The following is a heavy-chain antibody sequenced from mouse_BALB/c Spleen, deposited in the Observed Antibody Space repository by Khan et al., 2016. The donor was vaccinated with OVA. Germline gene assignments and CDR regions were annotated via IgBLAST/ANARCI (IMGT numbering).Heavy chain of an antibody. CDR2: IAPGSGST. V-gene: IGHV1S41*01. D-gene: IGHD1-1*01. J-gene: IGHJ4*01. Sequence: DLVKPGASVKLSCKASGYTFTSYWINWIKQRPGQGLEWIGRIAPGSGSTPYNEMFKGTATLTVDTSSSKAYIQLSSLSSEDSAVYFWSRSDYYGSSLYAIDYWGQGTSVTVSS. CDR3: SRSDYYGSSLYAIDY. CDR1: GYTFTSYW.